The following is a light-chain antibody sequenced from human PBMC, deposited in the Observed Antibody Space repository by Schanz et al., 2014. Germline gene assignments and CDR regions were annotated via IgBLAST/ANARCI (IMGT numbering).Light chain of an antibody. Sequence: EIVLTQSPVTLSLYPGERATLSCRASQSVNSYLAWYQQKPGLAPRLLIYDASNRATGIPARFSGSGSGTDFTLTISRLEPEDFAVYYCQQYGSSPGIFTFGPGTKVDIK. CDR2: DAS. CDR1: QSVNSY. CDR3: QQYGSSPGIFT. J-gene: IGKJ3*01. V-gene: IGKV3-20*01.